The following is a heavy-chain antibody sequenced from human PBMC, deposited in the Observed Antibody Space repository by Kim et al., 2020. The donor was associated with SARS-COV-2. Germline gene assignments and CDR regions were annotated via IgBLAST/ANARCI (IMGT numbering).Heavy chain of an antibody. CDR3: ARPPYYYDSSGYYYYYGMDV. J-gene: IGHJ6*02. D-gene: IGHD3-22*01. Sequence: GGSLRLSCAASGFTVSSNYMSWVRQAPGKGLEWVSVIYSGGSTYYADSVKGRFTISRDNSKNTLYLQMNSLRAEDTAVYYCARPPYYYDSSGYYYYYGMDVWGQGTTVTVSS. CDR1: GFTVSSNY. CDR2: IYSGGST. V-gene: IGHV3-53*01.